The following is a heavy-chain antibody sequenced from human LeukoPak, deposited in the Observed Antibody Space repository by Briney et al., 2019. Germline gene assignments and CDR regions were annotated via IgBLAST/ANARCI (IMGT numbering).Heavy chain of an antibody. D-gene: IGHD4/OR15-4a*01. J-gene: IGHJ4*02. V-gene: IGHV3-20*04. CDR1: GFIFDDYG. CDR2: INWDGYST. CDR3: VRDLRTDYAFDS. Sequence: GGSLRLSCAASGFIFDDYGMTWVRQAPGKGLEWVSGINWDGYSTGYADSVRGRFTISGDNAKSTLYLQMNSLRPEDTALYYCVRDLRTDYAFDSWGQGTLVTVSS.